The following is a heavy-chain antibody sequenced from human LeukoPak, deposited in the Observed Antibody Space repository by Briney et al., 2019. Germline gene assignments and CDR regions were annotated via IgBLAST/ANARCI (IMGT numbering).Heavy chain of an antibody. J-gene: IGHJ5*02. D-gene: IGHD2-2*01. CDR3: ARDVGAISSRHWFDP. Sequence: GASVKVSCKASGYTFTGYYMHWVRQAPGQGLEWMGWINPNSGGTNYAQKFQGRVTMTRDTSISTAYMELSRLRSDDTAVYYCARDVGAISSRHWFDPWGQGTLVTVSS. CDR1: GYTFTGYY. CDR2: INPNSGGT. V-gene: IGHV1-2*02.